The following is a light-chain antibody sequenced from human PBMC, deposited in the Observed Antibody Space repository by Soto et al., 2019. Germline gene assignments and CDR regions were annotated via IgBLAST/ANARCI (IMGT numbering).Light chain of an antibody. J-gene: IGKJ3*01. Sequence: EIVMTQSPATLSVSPGERATLSCRASQSISSNLAWYQQKLGQAPRLLIFGASTRATGTPARFSGSGSGTEFTLTITSLQSEDFAVYYCQQYHNWVTFGPGTKVDI. V-gene: IGKV3D-15*01. CDR3: QQYHNWVT. CDR1: QSISSN. CDR2: GAS.